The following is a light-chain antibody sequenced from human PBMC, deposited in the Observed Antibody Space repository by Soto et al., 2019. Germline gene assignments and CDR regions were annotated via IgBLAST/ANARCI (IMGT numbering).Light chain of an antibody. CDR3: SSFVGPYTYV. CDR1: SRDVGGYDY. V-gene: IGLV2-11*01. CDR2: DVS. J-gene: IGLJ1*01. Sequence: QSALTQPRSVSGSPGQSVTISCTGTSRDVGGYDYVSWYQHHPGKAPKVSIYDVSKRPSGVPDRFSGSKSGNTASLTNSGLQADDEADYYCSSFVGPYTYVFGTGTKVTVL.